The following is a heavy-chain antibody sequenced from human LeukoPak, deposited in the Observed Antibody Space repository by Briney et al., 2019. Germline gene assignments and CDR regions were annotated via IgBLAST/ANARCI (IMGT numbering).Heavy chain of an antibody. J-gene: IGHJ4*02. D-gene: IGHD1-26*01. Sequence: GESLKISCKGSGYSFTSYWIGWVRQMPGKGLEWMGIIYPGDSDTRYSPSFQGQVTISADKSISTAYLQWSSLKASDTAMYYCARPRSVGATMGDFDYWGQGTPVTVSS. V-gene: IGHV5-51*01. CDR1: GYSFTSYW. CDR2: IYPGDSDT. CDR3: ARPRSVGATMGDFDY.